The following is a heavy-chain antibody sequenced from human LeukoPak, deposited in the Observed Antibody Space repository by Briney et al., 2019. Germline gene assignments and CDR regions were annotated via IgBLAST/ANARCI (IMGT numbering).Heavy chain of an antibody. Sequence: GGSLRLSCAASGFTFSSYAMHWVRQAPGKGLEWVAVISYDGSNKYYADSVKGRFTISRDNSKNTLYLHMNSLRAEDTAVYYCARDTVLRRGYSGYDYRYFDLWGRGTLVTVSS. CDR2: ISYDGSNK. CDR1: GFTFSSYA. V-gene: IGHV3-30-3*01. J-gene: IGHJ2*01. CDR3: ARDTVLRRGYSGYDYRYFDL. D-gene: IGHD5-12*01.